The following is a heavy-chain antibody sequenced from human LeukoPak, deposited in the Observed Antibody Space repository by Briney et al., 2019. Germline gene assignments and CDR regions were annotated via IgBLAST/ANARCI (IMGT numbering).Heavy chain of an antibody. CDR3: ARAKPADFDL. CDR1: GFTFSSYA. J-gene: IGHJ2*01. CDR2: VKEDGRET. V-gene: IGHV3-74*01. Sequence: GGSLRLSCAASGFTFSSYAMSWVRQAPGKGLVWVSRVKEDGRETNYADSVEGRFTLSRDNAKNTVYLQMNNLRAEDTAVYHCARAKPADFDLWGRGTLVTVSS.